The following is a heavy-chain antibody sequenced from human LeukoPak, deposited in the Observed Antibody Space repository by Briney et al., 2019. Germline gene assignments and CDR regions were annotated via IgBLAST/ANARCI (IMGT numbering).Heavy chain of an antibody. CDR2: IYYSGST. Sequence: SETLSLTCTVSGNSISSGDNYWSWIRQPAGKGLEWIGYIYYSGSTNYNPSLKSRVTISVDTSKNQFSLRLSSVTAADTAVYYCAREGKDIVVVPAAMRYYYYMDVWGKGTTVTISS. CDR1: GNSISSGDNY. D-gene: IGHD2-2*01. J-gene: IGHJ6*03. V-gene: IGHV4-61*10. CDR3: AREGKDIVVVPAAMRYYYYMDV.